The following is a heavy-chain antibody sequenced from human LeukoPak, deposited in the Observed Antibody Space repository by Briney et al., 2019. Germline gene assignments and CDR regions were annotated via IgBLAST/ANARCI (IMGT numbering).Heavy chain of an antibody. CDR2: ISGSGGST. CDR1: GFTFSSYA. J-gene: IGHJ4*02. D-gene: IGHD3-16*01. Sequence: GGSLRLSCAASGFTFSSYAMSWVRQAPGKGLEWVSAISGSGGSTYYADSVKGRFTISRDNSKNTLYLQMNTLRVDDTAVYYCAGWGSQNTYWGQGTLVTVSS. V-gene: IGHV3-23*01. CDR3: AGWGSQNTY.